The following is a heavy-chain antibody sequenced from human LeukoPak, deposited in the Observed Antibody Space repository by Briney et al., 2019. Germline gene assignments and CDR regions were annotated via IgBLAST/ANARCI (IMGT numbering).Heavy chain of an antibody. D-gene: IGHD4-23*01. CDR3: ARDRGYSTFDY. Sequence: GGSLRLSCAASAFTFSNYWMSWVRQAPGKGLEWVANIKEDGSEINYVDSVKGRFTISRDNAKNSPYLRMNSLRVDDTAVYYCARDRGYSTFDYWGQGTLVTVSS. CDR2: IKEDGSEI. CDR1: AFTFSNYW. J-gene: IGHJ4*02. V-gene: IGHV3-7*01.